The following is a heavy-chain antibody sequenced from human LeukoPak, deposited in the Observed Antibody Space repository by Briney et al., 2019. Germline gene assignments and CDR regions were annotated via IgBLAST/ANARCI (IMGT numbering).Heavy chain of an antibody. V-gene: IGHV3-30-3*01. CDR3: ARDSDIVVVVAANSAFDY. D-gene: IGHD2-15*01. CDR2: ISYDGSNK. CDR1: GLTFSSYA. J-gene: IGHJ4*02. Sequence: GGSLRLSCAASGLTFSSYAMHWVRQAPGKGLEWVAVISYDGSNKYYADSVKGRFTISRDNSKNTLYPQMNSLRAEDTAVYYCARDSDIVVVVAANSAFDYWGQGTLVTVSS.